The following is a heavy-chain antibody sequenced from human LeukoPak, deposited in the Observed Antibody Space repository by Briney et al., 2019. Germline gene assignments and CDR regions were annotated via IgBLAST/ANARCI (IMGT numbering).Heavy chain of an antibody. CDR1: GYTFTSYD. J-gene: IGHJ4*02. CDR3: AIVREDLYDYVWSR. D-gene: IGHD3-16*01. Sequence: SVKVSCKASGYTFTSYDISWVRQAPGQGLEWMGRIIPIFGTANYAQKFQGRVTITTDESTSTAYMELSSLRSEDTAVYYCAIVREDLYDYVWSRWGQGTLVTVSS. CDR2: IIPIFGTA. V-gene: IGHV1-69*05.